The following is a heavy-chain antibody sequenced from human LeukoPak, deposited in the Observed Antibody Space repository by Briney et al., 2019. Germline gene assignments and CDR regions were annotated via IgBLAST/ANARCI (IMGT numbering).Heavy chain of an antibody. CDR1: GYTFASYA. CDR2: INAGNGNT. Sequence: GASVKVSCKASGYTFASYAMHWVRQAPGQRLEWMGWINAGNGNTKYSQKFQGRVTITRDTSASTAYMELRSLRSDDTAVYYCAREQAGRFPDIWGQGTMVTVSS. J-gene: IGHJ3*02. D-gene: IGHD1-14*01. V-gene: IGHV1-3*01. CDR3: AREQAGRFPDI.